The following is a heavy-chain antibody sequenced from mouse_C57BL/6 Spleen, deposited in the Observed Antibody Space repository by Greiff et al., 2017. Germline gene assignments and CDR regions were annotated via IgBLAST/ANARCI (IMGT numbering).Heavy chain of an antibody. V-gene: IGHV1-82*01. CDR3: ARSYGNYVGDY. D-gene: IGHD2-1*01. CDR2: IYPGDGDT. CDR1: GYAFSSSW. J-gene: IGHJ2*01. Sequence: VQLQQSGPELVKPGASVKISCKASGYAFSSSWMNWVKQRPGKGLEWIGRIYPGDGDTNYNGKFKGKATLTADKSSSTAYMQLSSLTSEDSAVSFCARSYGNYVGDYWGQGTTLTVSS.